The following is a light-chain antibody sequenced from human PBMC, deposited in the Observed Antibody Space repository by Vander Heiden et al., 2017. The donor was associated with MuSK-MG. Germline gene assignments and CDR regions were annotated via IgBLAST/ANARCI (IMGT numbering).Light chain of an antibody. CDR3: AAWDDSLRGPV. V-gene: IGLV1-47*01. J-gene: IGLJ3*02. CDR2: TNN. CDR1: SSNTGTNY. Sequence: HSVLTQPPSASGTPGQRVTISCSGSSSNTGTNYAYWYQHLPATAPKLLIYTNNRRPSGVPDRFSGSKSGTSASLASSGLRSEDEADYYCAAWDDSLRGPVFGGGTKLTVL.